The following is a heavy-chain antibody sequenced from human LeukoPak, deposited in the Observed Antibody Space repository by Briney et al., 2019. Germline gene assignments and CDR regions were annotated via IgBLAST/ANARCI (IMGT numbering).Heavy chain of an antibody. CDR1: GGTFINYA. CDR3: GRGNCSTSSCYTLGYYYGMDV. CDR2: IIPIFATA. V-gene: IGHV1-69*06. J-gene: IGHJ6*02. Sequence: ASVKVSCKASGGTFINYAVNWVRQSPGQGLEWMGGIIPIFATANYAQKFQDRVTITADKSTGTAYVELSSLRSEDSAVYYCGRGNCSTSSCYTLGYYYGMDVWGQGTTVTVSS. D-gene: IGHD2-2*02.